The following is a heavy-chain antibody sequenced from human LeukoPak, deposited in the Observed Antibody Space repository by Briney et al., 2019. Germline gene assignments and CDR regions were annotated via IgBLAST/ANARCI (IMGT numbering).Heavy chain of an antibody. J-gene: IGHJ4*02. V-gene: IGHV4-59*01. D-gene: IGHD5-24*01. CDR3: ARDDMSRDGYNYHLDY. Sequence: SETLSLTCTVSGGXISPYYCSWIRQPPGKGLEWIGYIYYSGSTNYNPSLKSRVTISVDTSKNQFSLKLSSVTAADTAVYYCARDDMSRDGYNYHLDYWGQGTLVTVSS. CDR2: IYYSGST. CDR1: GGXISPYY.